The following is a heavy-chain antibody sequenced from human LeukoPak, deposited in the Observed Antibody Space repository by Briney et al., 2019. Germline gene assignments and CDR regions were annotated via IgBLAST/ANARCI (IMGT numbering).Heavy chain of an antibody. Sequence: GGSLRLSCAASGFTFSSYAMSWVRQAPGKGLEWVSAISVSGGSTYYADSVKGRFTISRDNSKNTLYLQMNSLRAEDTAVYYCAKDFLYYYDSSGTPNAFDIWGQGTMVTVSS. CDR3: AKDFLYYYDSSGTPNAFDI. CDR1: GFTFSSYA. V-gene: IGHV3-23*01. CDR2: ISVSGGST. D-gene: IGHD3-22*01. J-gene: IGHJ3*02.